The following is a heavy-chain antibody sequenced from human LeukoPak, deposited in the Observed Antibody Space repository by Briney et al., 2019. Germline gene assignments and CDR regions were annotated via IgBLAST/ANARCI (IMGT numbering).Heavy chain of an antibody. D-gene: IGHD3-22*01. CDR1: GYTFTSYG. J-gene: IGHJ4*02. CDR3: ARDYYDSSGYYRGGDYFDY. Sequence: ASVKVSCKASGYTFTSYGISWVRQAPGQGLEWMGWISAYNGNTNYAQKLQGRVTMTTDTSTSTAYMELRRLRSDDTAVYYCARDYYDSSGYYRGGDYFDYWGQGTLVTVSS. CDR2: ISAYNGNT. V-gene: IGHV1-18*01.